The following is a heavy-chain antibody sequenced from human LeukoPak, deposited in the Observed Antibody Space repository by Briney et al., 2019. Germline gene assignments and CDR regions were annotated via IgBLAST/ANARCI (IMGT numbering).Heavy chain of an antibody. CDR2: FDPEDGVT. J-gene: IGHJ6*02. V-gene: IGHV1-24*01. Sequence: ASVKVSCKVSGYTLTELSMHWVRQAPGKGLEWMGGFDPEDGVTIYAQNFQGSVTMTEDTSTDTAYMELSSLRSEDTAVYYCATDTGPPYYYYGMDVWGQGTTVTVSS. D-gene: IGHD7-27*01. CDR3: ATDTGPPYYYYGMDV. CDR1: GYTLTELS.